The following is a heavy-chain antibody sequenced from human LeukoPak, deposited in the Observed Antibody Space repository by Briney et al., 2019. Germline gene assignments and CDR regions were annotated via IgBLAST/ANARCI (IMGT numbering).Heavy chain of an antibody. D-gene: IGHD3-10*01. CDR3: ARGHEIRYGSVEPPDY. J-gene: IGHJ4*02. CDR1: GFTFSAYD. CDR2: IATTGDT. Sequence: GGSLRLSCAASGFTFSAYDMHWVHQATGKGLEWVSAIATTGDTYYPDSVKGRFTISRENAKNSLYLQMNSLSAGDTAVYYCARGHEIRYGSVEPPDYWGQGTLVTVSS. V-gene: IGHV3-13*01.